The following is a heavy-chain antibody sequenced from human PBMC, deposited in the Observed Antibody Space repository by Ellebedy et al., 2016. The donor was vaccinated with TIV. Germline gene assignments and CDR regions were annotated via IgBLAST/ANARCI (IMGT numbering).Heavy chain of an antibody. J-gene: IGHJ6*03. V-gene: IGHV4-59*08. CDR2: IYYDGTT. Sequence: SETLSLTXTVSGGSISGAYWSWIRQPPGKELEWIGYIYYDGTTKYNPSLKSRVTMSVDTSKNEFSVQLSSVTAADTAVYYCARRHLDSYYYYMDVWGKGTTVTVSS. CDR3: ARRHLDSYYYYMDV. CDR1: GGSISGAY.